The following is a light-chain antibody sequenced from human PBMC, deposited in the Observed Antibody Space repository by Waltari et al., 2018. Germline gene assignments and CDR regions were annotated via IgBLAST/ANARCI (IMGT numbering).Light chain of an antibody. V-gene: IGLV6-57*03. J-gene: IGLJ3*02. CDR2: EDN. Sequence: NFMLTQPHSVSESPGKTVTISCTRSSGRIARNYVQWYQQRPGSAPTTVIYEDNQRPSGVPDRFSGSIDSSSNSASLTISGLKTEDEADYYCQSYDSSNHGVFGGGTKLTVL. CDR1: SGRIARNY. CDR3: QSYDSSNHGV.